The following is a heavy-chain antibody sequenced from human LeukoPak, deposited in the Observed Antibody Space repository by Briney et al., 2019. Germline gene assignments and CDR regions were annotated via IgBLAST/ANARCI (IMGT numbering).Heavy chain of an antibody. J-gene: IGHJ4*02. CDR1: GFTFNSYA. D-gene: IGHD2-15*01. CDR3: ARDRGSCSGGSCYYFDY. V-gene: IGHV3-30*04. Sequence: GRSLRLSCATSGFTFNSYAVHWVRQAPGKGLEWVAVIPYDGRNKYFADSVKGRFTISRDNSKNMLYLQMNSLRAEDTAVYHCARDRGSCSGGSCYYFDYWGQGTLVTVSS. CDR2: IPYDGRNK.